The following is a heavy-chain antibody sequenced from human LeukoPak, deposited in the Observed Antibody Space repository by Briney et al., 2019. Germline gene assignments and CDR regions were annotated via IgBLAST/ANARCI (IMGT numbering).Heavy chain of an antibody. Sequence: PGGPLRLSCAASGFPFNSFWMHWVRKAPGKGLVWVSDMNEYSTTIRYADSVKGRFTISRDNAKSILYLQMNNLRAEDTAMYFCARGGVNPVDHWGQGTLVTVSS. J-gene: IGHJ4*02. CDR3: ARGGVNPVDH. V-gene: IGHV3-74*01. CDR1: GFPFNSFW. D-gene: IGHD1-14*01. CDR2: MNEYSTTI.